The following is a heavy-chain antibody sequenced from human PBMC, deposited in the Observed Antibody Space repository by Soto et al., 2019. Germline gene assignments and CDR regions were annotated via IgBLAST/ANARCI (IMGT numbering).Heavy chain of an antibody. CDR3: ARRGTGTMGWFDP. D-gene: IGHD1-7*01. J-gene: IGHJ5*02. CDR2: IYHSGST. Sequence: SETLSLTCAVSCGSISSGGYSWSWIRQPPGKGLEWIGYIYHSGSTYYNPSLKSRVTISVDRSKNQFSLKLSSVTAADTAVYYCARRGTGTMGWFDPWGQGTLVTVSS. V-gene: IGHV4-30-2*01. CDR1: CGSISSGGYS.